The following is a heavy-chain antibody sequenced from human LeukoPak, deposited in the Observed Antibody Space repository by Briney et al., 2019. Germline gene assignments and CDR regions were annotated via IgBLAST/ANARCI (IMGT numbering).Heavy chain of an antibody. Sequence: GGSLRISCAASGFTFSNYATSWVRQAPGKGLEWVSGISAYGDSKYYADSVNGRFTISRDNSKNTLHLQMNSLRAEDTAVYYCARDIWDSSGRFFDYWGQGTLVTVSS. CDR3: ARDIWDSSGRFFDY. J-gene: IGHJ4*02. V-gene: IGHV3-23*01. CDR2: ISAYGDSK. D-gene: IGHD3-22*01. CDR1: GFTFSNYA.